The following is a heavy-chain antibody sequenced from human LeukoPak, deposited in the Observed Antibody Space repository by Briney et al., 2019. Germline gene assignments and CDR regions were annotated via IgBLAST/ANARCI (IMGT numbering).Heavy chain of an antibody. Sequence: PSETLSLTCAVYGGSFSGYYWSWIRQPPGKGLEWIGEINHSGSTNYNPSLKSRVTISVDTSKNQFSLKLSSVTAADTAVYYCARGGPYSYGSQPQDYWGQGTLVTVSS. CDR1: GGSFSGYY. D-gene: IGHD5-18*01. CDR2: INHSGST. J-gene: IGHJ4*02. V-gene: IGHV4-34*01. CDR3: ARGGPYSYGSQPQDY.